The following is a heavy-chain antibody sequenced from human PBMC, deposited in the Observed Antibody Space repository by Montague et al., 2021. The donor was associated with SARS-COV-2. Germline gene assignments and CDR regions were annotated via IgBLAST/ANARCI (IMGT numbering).Heavy chain of an antibody. Sequence: SLRLSCAASGFTFSSYSMNWVRQAPGKGLEWVSSISSSSSYIYYADSVKGRFTISRDNAKNSLYLQMNSLRAEDTAVYYCARDWITMHYYYGMDIWGQGTTVTVSS. D-gene: IGHD3-10*01. CDR2: ISSSSSYI. V-gene: IGHV3-21*01. CDR3: ARDWITMHYYYGMDI. CDR1: GFTFSSYS. J-gene: IGHJ6*02.